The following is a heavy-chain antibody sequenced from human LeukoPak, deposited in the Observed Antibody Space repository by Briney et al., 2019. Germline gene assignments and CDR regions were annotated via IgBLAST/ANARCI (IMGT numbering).Heavy chain of an antibody. Sequence: SEALSLTCGVSGGSITSTNWWSWVRQPPGQGLEWIGEVSLSGLTNYNPSLSSRIIMALDTSKNHLSLHLTSVTAADTAVYYCSRENGAFSPFGYWGQGYLVTVLS. V-gene: IGHV4-4*02. D-gene: IGHD2-8*01. CDR2: VSLSGLT. J-gene: IGHJ4*02. CDR3: SRENGAFSPFGY. CDR1: GGSITSTNW.